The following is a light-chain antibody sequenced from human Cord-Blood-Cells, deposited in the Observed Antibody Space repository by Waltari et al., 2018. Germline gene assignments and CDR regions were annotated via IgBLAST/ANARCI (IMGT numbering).Light chain of an antibody. Sequence: NFMLTQPHSVSESPGKTVTISCTRSSGSIASNYVQWYQQHPGSSPTTVIYEDNQRRSGVPARFSGSIDSSATSASLTISGLKTEDEADYYWQSYDSSNQVFGGGTKLTVL. CDR2: EDN. V-gene: IGLV6-57*01. CDR3: QSYDSSNQV. J-gene: IGLJ3*02. CDR1: SGSIASNY.